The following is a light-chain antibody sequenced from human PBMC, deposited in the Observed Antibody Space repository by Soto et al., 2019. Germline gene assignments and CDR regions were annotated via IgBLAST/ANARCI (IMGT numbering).Light chain of an antibody. V-gene: IGLV2-14*01. CDR2: GVK. CDR3: SSYTTSYLHV. CDR1: GRDIGAYDY. J-gene: IGLJ1*01. Sequence: QSALTQPASVSGSPGQSITISCTGSGRDIGAYDYVSWYQQHPGKAPKLLIYGVKNRPSGVSYRFSASKSAFTASLTISGLQAEDEAHYYCSSYTTSYLHVFGPGTKVTVL.